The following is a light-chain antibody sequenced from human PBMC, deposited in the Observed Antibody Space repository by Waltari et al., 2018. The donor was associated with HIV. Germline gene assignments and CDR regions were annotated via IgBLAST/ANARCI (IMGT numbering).Light chain of an antibody. CDR1: QSDSSRY. J-gene: IGKJ4*01. CDR2: GSS. CDR3: QQYGSSPLT. Sequence: EIVLTQSPGTLSLSPGERATLSCKASQSDSSRYLAWYQQKPGHAPTLVIYGSSSRATGFPDMFSGSGYVTDFTLTISRLEPEDFEVYYCQQYGSSPLTFCGWTKVEIK. V-gene: IGKV3-20*01.